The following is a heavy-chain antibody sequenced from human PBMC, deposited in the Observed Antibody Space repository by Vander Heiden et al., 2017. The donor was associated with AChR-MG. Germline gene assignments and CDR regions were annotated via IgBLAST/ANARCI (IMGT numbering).Heavy chain of an antibody. Sequence: QVQLVQSGAEVKKPGSSVKVSCKASGGTFNSYPLSWVRQAPGQGLEWMGGITPIFGTPSYAQKFQGRVTITADKSTRTAFMELRSLKSEDTAVYYCARALGVGANPPAFWGQGTLVTVSS. D-gene: IGHD1-26*01. CDR3: ARALGVGANPPAF. J-gene: IGHJ4*02. CDR2: ITPIFGTP. V-gene: IGHV1-69*06. CDR1: GGTFNSYP.